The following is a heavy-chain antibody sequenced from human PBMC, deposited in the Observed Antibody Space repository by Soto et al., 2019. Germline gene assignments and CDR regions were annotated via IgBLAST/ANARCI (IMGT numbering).Heavy chain of an antibody. J-gene: IGHJ4*02. D-gene: IGHD6-13*01. CDR3: ARALSSAAGLYFDY. V-gene: IGHV4-4*07. CDR1: GGSISSYY. Sequence: PSETLSLTCTVSGGSISSYYWSWLRQPAGKGLEWIGRIHTTENTNYNPSLKSRVTMPVDTSNNQFSLRLSSLTAADTAVYYCARALSSAAGLYFDYWGQGTLVTVSS. CDR2: IHTTENT.